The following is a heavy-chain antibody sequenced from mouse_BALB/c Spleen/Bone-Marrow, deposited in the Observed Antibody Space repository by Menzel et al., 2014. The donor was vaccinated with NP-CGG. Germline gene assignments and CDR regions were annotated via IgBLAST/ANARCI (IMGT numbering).Heavy chain of an antibody. CDR1: GYTFTSYV. Sequence: CKASGYTFTSYVMHWVKQKPGQGLEWIGYINPYNDGTKYNEKFKGKATLTSDKSSSTAYMELSSLTSEDSAVYYCARDYGYPFAYWGQGTLVTVSA. V-gene: IGHV1-14*01. CDR2: INPYNDGT. CDR3: ARDYGYPFAY. J-gene: IGHJ3*01. D-gene: IGHD1-2*01.